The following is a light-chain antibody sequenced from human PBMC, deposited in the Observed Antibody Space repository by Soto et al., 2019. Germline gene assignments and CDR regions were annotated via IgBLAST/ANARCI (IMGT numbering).Light chain of an antibody. CDR2: RNN. CDR1: SSNIGSNY. CDR3: AAWDDSLSAVV. J-gene: IGLJ2*01. Sequence: QSVLTQPPSASGTPGQRVTISCSGRSSNIGSNYVYWYQQLPGTAPKLLIYRNNQRTSGVPDRFSGSKSGTSASLAISGLRSEDEAEYYCAAWDDSLSAVVFGGGTKLTVL. V-gene: IGLV1-47*01.